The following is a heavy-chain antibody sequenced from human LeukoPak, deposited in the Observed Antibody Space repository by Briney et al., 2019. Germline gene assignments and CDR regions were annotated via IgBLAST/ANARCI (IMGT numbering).Heavy chain of an antibody. J-gene: IGHJ5*02. V-gene: IGHV3-23*01. D-gene: IGHD1-26*01. CDR3: AQNQWEFPA. CDR2: VSDSGRST. Sequence: PGGSLRLSYGASGFTFSNYAMSWVRRAPGKGLEWVSGVSDSGRSTYYADSVQGRFIISRDNSKNTLYLQMNSLRVEDTAAYFCAQNQWEFPAWGQGTLVTVSS. CDR1: GFTFSNYA.